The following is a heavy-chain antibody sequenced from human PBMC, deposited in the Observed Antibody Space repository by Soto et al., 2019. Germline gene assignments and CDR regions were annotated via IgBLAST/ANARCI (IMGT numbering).Heavy chain of an antibody. D-gene: IGHD3-10*01. J-gene: IGHJ4*02. CDR1: GYSFTSYW. CDR3: ATRWFGELSAFDY. V-gene: IGHV5-10-1*01. Sequence: GESLKISCKGSGYSFTSYWISWVRQMPGKGLEWMGRIDPSDSYTNYSPSFQGHVTISADKSISTAYLQWSSLKASDTAMYYCATRWFGELSAFDYWGQGTLVTVSS. CDR2: IDPSDSYT.